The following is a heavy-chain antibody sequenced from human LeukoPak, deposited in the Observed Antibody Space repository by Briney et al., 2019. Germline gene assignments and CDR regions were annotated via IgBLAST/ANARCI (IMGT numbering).Heavy chain of an antibody. D-gene: IGHD6-13*01. CDR2: IYYSGST. CDR1: GGSISSGGYY. CDR3: ARVPLYSSSWYYFDY. J-gene: IGHJ4*02. Sequence: SETPSLTCTVSGGSISSGGYYWSWIRQHPGKGLEWIGYIYYSGSTYYNPSLKSRVTISVDTSKNQFSLKLSSVTAADTAVYYCARVPLYSSSWYYFDYWGQGTLVTVSS. V-gene: IGHV4-31*03.